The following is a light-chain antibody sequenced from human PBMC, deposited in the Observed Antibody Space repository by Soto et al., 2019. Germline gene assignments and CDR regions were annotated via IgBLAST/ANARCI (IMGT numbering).Light chain of an antibody. Sequence: QSVLTQPASVSGSPGQLITISCTGTSGDVGAYDYVSWYQHHPGKAPKLMIYDVTTRPSGVSDRFSGSKSGNTASLTISGLQAGDEADYYCSSCTSSSTLCVFGTGTKVTVL. V-gene: IGLV2-14*03. CDR3: SSCTSSSTLCV. CDR1: SGDVGAYDY. J-gene: IGLJ1*01. CDR2: DVT.